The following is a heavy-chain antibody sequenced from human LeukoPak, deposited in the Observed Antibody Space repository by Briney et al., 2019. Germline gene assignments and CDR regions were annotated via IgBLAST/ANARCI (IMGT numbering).Heavy chain of an antibody. Sequence: SVKVTCKASGGTFSSYAISWVRQAPGQGLEWMGGIIPIFGTANYAQKFQGRVTITTDESTSTAYMELSSLRSEDTAVYYCARVEGYYYYYYMDVWGKGTTVTVSS. J-gene: IGHJ6*03. CDR3: ARVEGYYYYYYMDV. V-gene: IGHV1-69*05. D-gene: IGHD3-3*01. CDR2: IIPIFGTA. CDR1: GGTFSSYA.